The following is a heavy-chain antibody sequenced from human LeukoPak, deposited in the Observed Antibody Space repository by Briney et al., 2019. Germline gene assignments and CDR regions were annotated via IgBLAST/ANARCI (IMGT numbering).Heavy chain of an antibody. J-gene: IGHJ4*02. CDR2: IYSGGNT. CDR3: ARATVTAPDY. V-gene: IGHV3-53*01. D-gene: IGHD2-21*02. Sequence: PGGSLRLSCAASGFTFSNYAMSWVRQAPGKGLEWVSIIYSGGNTYYADSVKGRFTISRDNSKNTLYLQMNRLRPEDTAVYYCARATVTAPDYWGQGTLVTVSS. CDR1: GFTFSNYA.